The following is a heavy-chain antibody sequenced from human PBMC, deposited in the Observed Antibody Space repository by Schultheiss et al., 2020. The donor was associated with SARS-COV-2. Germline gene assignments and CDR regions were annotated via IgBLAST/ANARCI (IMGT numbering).Heavy chain of an antibody. D-gene: IGHD5-18*01. CDR3: ARGGTLWPRGNWFDP. CDR2: IYTSGST. Sequence: SETLSLTCTVSGGSISSYYWSWIRQPAGKGLEWIGRIYTSGSTNYNPSLKSRVTISVDTSKNQFSLKLSSVTAADTAVYYCARGGTLWPRGNWFDPWGQGTLVTVSS. J-gene: IGHJ5*02. CDR1: GGSISSYY. V-gene: IGHV4-4*07.